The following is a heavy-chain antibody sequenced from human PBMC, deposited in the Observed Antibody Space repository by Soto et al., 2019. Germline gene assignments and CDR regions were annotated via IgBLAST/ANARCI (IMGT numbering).Heavy chain of an antibody. V-gene: IGHV3-48*01. CDR3: ARDTAFFGVVPEYYMDV. CDR1: GFTFSSYS. D-gene: IGHD3-3*01. Sequence: GGSLRLSCAASGFTFSSYSMNWVRQAPGKGLEWVSYISSSSSTTYYADSVKGRFTISRDNAKNSLYLQMNSLRAEDTAVYYCARDTAFFGVVPEYYMDVWGKGTTVTVSS. CDR2: ISSSSSTT. J-gene: IGHJ6*03.